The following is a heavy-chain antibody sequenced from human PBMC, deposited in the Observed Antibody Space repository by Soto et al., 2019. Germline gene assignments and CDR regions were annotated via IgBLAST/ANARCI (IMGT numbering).Heavy chain of an antibody. V-gene: IGHV1-24*01. CDR1: GYTLTELS. CDR2: FDPEDGET. D-gene: IGHD2-15*01. J-gene: IGHJ4*02. CDR3: ATRPIGYCSGGSCFPLYYFDY. Sequence: ASVKVSCKVSGYTLTELSMHWVRQAPGKGLEWMGGFDPEDGETIYAQKFQGRATMTEDTSTDTAYMELSSLRSEDTAVYYCATRPIGYCSGGSCFPLYYFDYWGQGTLVTVS.